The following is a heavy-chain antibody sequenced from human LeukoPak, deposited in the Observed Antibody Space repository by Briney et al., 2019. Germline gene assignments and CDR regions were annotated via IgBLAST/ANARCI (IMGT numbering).Heavy chain of an antibody. V-gene: IGHV4-39*07. D-gene: IGHD6-19*01. Sequence: ASQTLSLTCTVSGGSISSSSYYWGWIRQPPGKGLEWIGSIYYSGSTYYNPSLKSRVTISVDTSKNQFSLKLSSVTAADTAVYYCARQEGAVAGTPWAFDIWGQGTMVTVSS. CDR3: ARQEGAVAGTPWAFDI. CDR1: GGSISSSSYY. CDR2: IYYSGST. J-gene: IGHJ3*02.